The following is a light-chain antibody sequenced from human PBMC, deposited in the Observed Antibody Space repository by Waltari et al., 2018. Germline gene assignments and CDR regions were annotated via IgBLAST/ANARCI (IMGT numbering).Light chain of an antibody. Sequence: QSVLTQPPSVSAAPGQRVTISFSGGSSNIGHNYVSWYRQFPGTAPKLLIYENTERPSGIPGRFSGSKSGTSATLDITGLQAGDEADYYCGTWDSSLSGAVLGGGTHLTVL. CDR1: SSNIGHNY. V-gene: IGLV1-51*02. CDR3: GTWDSSLSGAV. CDR2: ENT. J-gene: IGLJ7*01.